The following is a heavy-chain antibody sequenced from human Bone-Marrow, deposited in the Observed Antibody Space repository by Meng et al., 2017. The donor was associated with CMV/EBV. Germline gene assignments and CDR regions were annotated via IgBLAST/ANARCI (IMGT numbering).Heavy chain of an antibody. Sequence: GGSLRLSCAASGFTFSSYAMSWVRQAPGKGLEWVSIIYSGGGSTYYADSVKGRFTISRHNSKNTLYLQLNSLRAEDTAVYYCAKFSRGIAAGRDDMGYWGQGTLVTVSS. CDR1: GFTFSSYA. CDR3: AKFSRGIAAGRDDMGY. D-gene: IGHD6-25*01. CDR2: IYSGGGST. J-gene: IGHJ4*02. V-gene: IGHV3-23*03.